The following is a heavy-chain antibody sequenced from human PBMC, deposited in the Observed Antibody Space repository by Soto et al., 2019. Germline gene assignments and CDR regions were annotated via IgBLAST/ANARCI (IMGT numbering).Heavy chain of an antibody. J-gene: IGHJ4*02. Sequence: QVTLKESGPVLVKPTETLTLTCTVSGFSLSNARMGVSWIRQPPGKALEWLAHIFSNDEKSYSTSLKSRLTISKDTSKSQVVLTMTNMDPVDTATYYCVTHQILTGYFFDYWGQGTLVTVSS. CDR1: GFSLSNARMG. V-gene: IGHV2-26*01. CDR2: IFSNDEK. CDR3: VTHQILTGYFFDY. D-gene: IGHD3-9*01.